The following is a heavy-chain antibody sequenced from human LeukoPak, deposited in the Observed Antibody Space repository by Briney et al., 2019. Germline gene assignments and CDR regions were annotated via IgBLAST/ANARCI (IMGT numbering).Heavy chain of an antibody. CDR2: INPDDEST. V-gene: IGHV3-74*01. J-gene: IGHJ4*02. Sequence: GGSLRLSCAASGFTFRKYWLHWVRQAPGKGLVWVSRINPDDESTSYADSVKGRFTISRDNSKNTVYLQMNSLRAEDTALYYCVKAYTTSGTYLEPWGQGTLVTVSS. CDR3: VKAYTTSGTYLEP. D-gene: IGHD1-26*01. CDR1: GFTFRKYW.